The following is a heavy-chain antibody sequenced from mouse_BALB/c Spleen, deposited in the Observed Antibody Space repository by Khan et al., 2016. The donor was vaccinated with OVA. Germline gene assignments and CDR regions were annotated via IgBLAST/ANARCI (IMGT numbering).Heavy chain of an antibody. CDR2: TWAAGST. D-gene: IGHD1-1*01. J-gene: IGHJ4*01. CDR3: AGLYYYGSSFYAMDY. CDR1: GFSLTSYG. V-gene: IGHV2-9*02. Sequence: QVQLQESGPGLVAPSQSLSITCTVSGFSLTSYGVHWVRQPPGKGLEWLGVTWAAGSTNYNSALMSRLSISTDNSTSHVFLKMNSLQTDDTAMYYCAGLYYYGSSFYAMDYWGQGTSVTVSS.